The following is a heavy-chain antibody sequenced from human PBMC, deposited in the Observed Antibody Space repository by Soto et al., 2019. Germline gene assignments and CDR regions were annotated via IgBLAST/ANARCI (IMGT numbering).Heavy chain of an antibody. D-gene: IGHD6-13*01. CDR2: IYPSDSDT. J-gene: IGHJ5*02. V-gene: IGHV5-51*01. CDR3: ARVGQPLTPSPPICFDP. CDR1: GYSFTSYW. Sequence: PGESLKISCKGSGYSFTSYWIGWVRQMPGKGLEWMAIIYPSDSDTRYSPSFQGQVTISADKSISTAYLHWRSLKASDTAMYYCARVGQPLTPSPPICFDPRRHGPAFTVS.